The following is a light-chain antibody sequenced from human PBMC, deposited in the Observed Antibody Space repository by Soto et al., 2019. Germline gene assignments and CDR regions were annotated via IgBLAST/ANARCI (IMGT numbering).Light chain of an antibody. V-gene: IGKV1-9*01. CDR1: QVISKY. CDR2: LAS. Sequence: LTQSPSSLSASVGDRVTITCRASQVISKYLAWYQQKPGTAPKLLIYLASTLQGGVPSRFSGSGSGTDFSLTISSLQPEDVATYYCQYLNSFPLTFGGGTKVEIK. J-gene: IGKJ4*01. CDR3: QYLNSFPLT.